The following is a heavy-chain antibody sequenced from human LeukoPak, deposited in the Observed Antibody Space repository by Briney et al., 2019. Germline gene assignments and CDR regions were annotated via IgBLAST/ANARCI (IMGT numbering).Heavy chain of an antibody. CDR2: MNPNSGNT. CDR1: GYTFTSYD. V-gene: IGHV1-8*01. D-gene: IGHD3-10*01. CDR3: ARAVRMVRGVITRYYFDY. J-gene: IGHJ4*02. Sequence: ASVKVSCTASGYTFTSYDINWARQATGQGLEWMGWMNPNSGNTGYAQKFQGRVTMTRNTSISTAYMELSSLRSEDTAVYYCARAVRMVRGVITRYYFDYWGQGTLVTVSS.